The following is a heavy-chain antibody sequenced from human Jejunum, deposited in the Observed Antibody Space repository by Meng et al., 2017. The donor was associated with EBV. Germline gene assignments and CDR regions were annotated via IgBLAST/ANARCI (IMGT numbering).Heavy chain of an antibody. CDR2: VYHSGST. CDR1: GGSITNYH. Sequence: QVQLQESGPGLAKPSEPLSLTCTVSGGSITNYHWTWIRQSPGRGLEWLGYVYHSGSTNYNPSFKSRVTISADTSKNQFSLRLSSVTAADTAVYYCARGTVTFDYWGQGKLVTVSS. CDR3: ARGTVTFDY. V-gene: IGHV4-59*01. J-gene: IGHJ4*02. D-gene: IGHD4-17*01.